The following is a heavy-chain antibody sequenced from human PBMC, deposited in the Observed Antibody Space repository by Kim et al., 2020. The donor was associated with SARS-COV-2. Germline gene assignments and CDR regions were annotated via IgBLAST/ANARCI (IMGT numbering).Heavy chain of an antibody. CDR1: GVTFSSYW. V-gene: IGHV3-23*03. CDR3: AKDSWYKSTFGTTLSDH. Sequence: GGSMRLSCAASGVTFSSYWMSWVRQAPGKGLEWFSVIYGDGVGKYYAGSVKGRFTIYRDNSKNTLYLQMNSLRAEDTAVYYCAKDSWYKSTFGTTLSDHWGQGTMVTVSS. J-gene: IGHJ4*02. CDR2: IYGDGVGK. D-gene: IGHD1-1*01.